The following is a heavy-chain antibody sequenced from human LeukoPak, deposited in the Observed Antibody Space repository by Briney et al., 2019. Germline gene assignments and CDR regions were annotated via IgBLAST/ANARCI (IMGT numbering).Heavy chain of an antibody. V-gene: IGHV3-74*01. Sequence: GGSLRLSCAASGFTFSSYWMHWVRQAPGKGLVWVSRINSDGSSTSYADSVKGRFTISRDNAKNTLYLQMNSLRAEDTAVYYCARDSYDSSGYYTLFDYWGQGTLVTVSS. CDR3: ARDSYDSSGYYTLFDY. CDR1: GFTFSSYW. D-gene: IGHD3-22*01. CDR2: INSDGSST. J-gene: IGHJ4*02.